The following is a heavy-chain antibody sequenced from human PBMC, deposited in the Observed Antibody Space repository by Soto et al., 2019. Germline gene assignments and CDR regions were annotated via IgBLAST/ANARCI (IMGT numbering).Heavy chain of an antibody. Sequence: QVQLVQSGAEVKKPGSSVKVSCKASGGTFSSYAISWVRQAPGQGLEWMGGIIPIFGTANYAQKFQGRVTITAHEYTGTDYMDPGRCTTAASVVQYCARSAVTAANYWVGDWCGRDLGGLGSAVTVSS. CDR2: IIPIFGTA. J-gene: IGHJ4*02. CDR3: ARSAVTAANYWVGDWCGRDL. D-gene: IGHD1-26*01. V-gene: IGHV1-69*12. CDR1: GGTFSSYA.